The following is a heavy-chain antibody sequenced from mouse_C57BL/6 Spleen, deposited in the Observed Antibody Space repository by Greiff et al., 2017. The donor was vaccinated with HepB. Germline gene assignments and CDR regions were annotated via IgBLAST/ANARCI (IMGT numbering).Heavy chain of an antibody. CDR3: ARDYSNYVWYFDV. V-gene: IGHV1-85*01. Sequence: VQLVESGPELVKPGASVKLSCKASGYTFTSYDINWVKQRPGQGLEWIGWIYPRDGSTKYNEKFKGKATLTVDTSSSTAYMELHSLTSEDSAVYFCARDYSNYVWYFDVWGTGTTVTVSS. J-gene: IGHJ1*03. CDR2: IYPRDGST. D-gene: IGHD2-5*01. CDR1: GYTFTSYD.